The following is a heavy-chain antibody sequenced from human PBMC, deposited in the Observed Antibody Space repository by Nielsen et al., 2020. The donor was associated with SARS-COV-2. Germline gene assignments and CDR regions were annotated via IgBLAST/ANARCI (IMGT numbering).Heavy chain of an antibody. CDR1: GFTFDDYP. CDR3: ARATTGYLYDY. J-gene: IGHJ4*02. Sequence: GGSLRLSCAASGFTFDDYPMHWVRQAPGKGLEWVSLVTWDGDTTHYADPVQGRFTIYRDNYKNYLYLQMNSVRAEDTGFYYCARATTGYLYDYWGRGTLVIVSS. V-gene: IGHV3-43*01. CDR2: VTWDGDTT. D-gene: IGHD3-9*01.